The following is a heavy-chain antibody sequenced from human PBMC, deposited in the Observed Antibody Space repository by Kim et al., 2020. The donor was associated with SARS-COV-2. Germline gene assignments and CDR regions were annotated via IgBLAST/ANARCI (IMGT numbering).Heavy chain of an antibody. J-gene: IGHJ4*02. D-gene: IGHD6-19*01. CDR2: ITNNNGKT. CDR1: GFAVYRFA. Sequence: LSLTCAASGFAVYRFAMNWVRQAPGKGLEWISAITNNNGKTYYQDSVKGRFTISRDESKNIVYLHMNSLRVEDTAVYYCAKDHPSPGWPTFGDWGQG. V-gene: IGHV3-23*01. CDR3: AKDHPSPGWPTFGD.